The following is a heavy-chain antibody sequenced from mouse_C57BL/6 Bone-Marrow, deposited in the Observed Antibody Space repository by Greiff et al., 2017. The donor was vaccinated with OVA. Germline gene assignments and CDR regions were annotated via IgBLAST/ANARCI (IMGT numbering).Heavy chain of an antibody. CDR2: INPNNGGT. V-gene: IGHV1-26*01. CDR3: ARPLDYYGSSYWYFDV. J-gene: IGHJ1*03. Sequence: VQLQQSGPELVKPGASVKISCKASGYTFTDYYMNWVKQSHGKSLEWIGDINPNNGGTIYNQKFKGKATLTVDKSSSTAYMELRSLTSEDSAVYYCARPLDYYGSSYWYFDVWGTGTTVTVSS. D-gene: IGHD1-1*01. CDR1: GYTFTDYY.